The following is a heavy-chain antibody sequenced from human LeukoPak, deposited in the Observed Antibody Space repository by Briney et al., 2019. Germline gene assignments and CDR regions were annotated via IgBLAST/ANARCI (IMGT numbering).Heavy chain of an antibody. V-gene: IGHV3-23*01. CDR2: ISGSGGST. CDR3: ARENEAAAHIDY. CDR1: GFTFSSYA. D-gene: IGHD6-13*01. J-gene: IGHJ4*02. Sequence: GGSLRLSCAASGFTFSSYAMSWVRQAPGKGLEWVSAISGSGGSTYYADSVKGRFTISRDNSKNTLYLQMGSLRAEDMAVYYCARENEAAAHIDYWGQGTLVTVSS.